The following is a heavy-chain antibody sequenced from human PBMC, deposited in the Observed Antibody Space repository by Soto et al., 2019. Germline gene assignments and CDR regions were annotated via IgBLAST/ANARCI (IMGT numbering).Heavy chain of an antibody. CDR3: ARDRERDAWYKDY. D-gene: IGHD1-1*01. CDR1: GFSFSNYA. J-gene: IGHJ4*02. V-gene: IGHV3-23*01. CDR2: ISGRDDST. Sequence: EVQLLESGGDLVQPGGSLRLSCVASGFSFSNYAMSWVRQVPGKGLEWVSVISGRDDSTYYADSVKGRFTISRDNSKNTLYLQMNSPRAEDTAIDYCARDRERDAWYKDYWGQGTLVTASS.